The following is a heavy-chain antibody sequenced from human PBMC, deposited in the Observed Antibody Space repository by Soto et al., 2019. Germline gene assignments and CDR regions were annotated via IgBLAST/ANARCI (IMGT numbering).Heavy chain of an antibody. V-gene: IGHV3-33*01. CDR3: ARAGGAYGDYGDRLAYGMDV. CDR2: IWYDGSNK. Sequence: SGGSLRLSCAASGFTFSSYGMHWVRQAPGKGLEWVAVIWYDGSNKYYADSVKGRFTISRDNSKNTLYLQMNSLRAEDTAVYYCARAGGAYGDYGDRLAYGMDVWGQGTTVTVS. J-gene: IGHJ6*02. D-gene: IGHD4-17*01. CDR1: GFTFSSYG.